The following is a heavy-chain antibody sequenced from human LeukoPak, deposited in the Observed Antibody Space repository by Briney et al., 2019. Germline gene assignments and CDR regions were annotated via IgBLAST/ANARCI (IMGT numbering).Heavy chain of an antibody. Sequence: ASVKVSCKASGYTFTSYYTHWVRQAPGQGLEWMGIINPSGGSTIYAQKFQGRVTITADKSTSTAYMELSSLRSEDTAVYYCARGGEYCSSTSCYKIAHIDYWGQGTLVTVSS. V-gene: IGHV1-46*01. CDR1: GYTFTSYY. D-gene: IGHD2-2*02. J-gene: IGHJ4*02. CDR2: INPSGGST. CDR3: ARGGEYCSSTSCYKIAHIDY.